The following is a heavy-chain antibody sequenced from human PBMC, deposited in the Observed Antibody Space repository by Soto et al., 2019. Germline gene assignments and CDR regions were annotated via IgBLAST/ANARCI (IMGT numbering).Heavy chain of an antibody. D-gene: IGHD1-7*01. J-gene: IGHJ4*02. CDR2: IHPGDSIT. V-gene: IGHV5-51*01. CDR1: GYMFGAYW. CDR3: ARGGIIGTPPEY. Sequence: GESLKNSFQGSGYMFGAYWIGWVRKMPGKGLEWMGIIHPGDSITKYRPSFQGQVTISADTSINTTYLQWSSLKASDTATYFCARGGIIGTPPEYWGQGTPVTVSS.